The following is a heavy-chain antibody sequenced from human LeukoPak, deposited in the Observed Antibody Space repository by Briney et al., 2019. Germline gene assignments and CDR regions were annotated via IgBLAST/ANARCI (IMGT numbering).Heavy chain of an antibody. CDR1: GFTFSSYE. CDR3: ARDLNYGDYGSFDY. CDR2: ISSSGSTI. V-gene: IGHV3-48*03. D-gene: IGHD4-17*01. Sequence: GGSLRLSCAASGFTFSSYEMNWVRQAPGKGLEWVSYISSSGSTIYYADSVKGRFTISRDNAENSLYLQMNSLRAEDTAVYYCARDLNYGDYGSFDYWGQGTLVTVSS. J-gene: IGHJ4*02.